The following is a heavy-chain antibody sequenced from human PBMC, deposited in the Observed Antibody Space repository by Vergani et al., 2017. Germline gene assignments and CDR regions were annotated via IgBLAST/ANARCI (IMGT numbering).Heavy chain of an antibody. J-gene: IGHJ6*03. Sequence: QVQLQESGPGVVKPSQTLSITCAVPGGSISSGDHCWTWIRQRPGKGLEWIGYIFYSGTTYDNPSLRSRLTISVDTCQNQFSLKLRSVTPADTAVYYCAQGGTQVRATSHFYCMDVWGKGTTVVVSS. D-gene: IGHD2-15*01. CDR1: GGSISSGDHC. CDR3: AQGGTQVRATSHFYCMDV. V-gene: IGHV4-31*11. CDR2: IFYSGTT.